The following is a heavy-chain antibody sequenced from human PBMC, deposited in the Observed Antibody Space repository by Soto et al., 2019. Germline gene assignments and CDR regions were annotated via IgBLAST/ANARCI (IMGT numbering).Heavy chain of an antibody. Sequence: VASVKVSCKASGYTFTSYGISWVRQAPGQGLEWMGWISAYNGNTNYAQELQGRVTMTTDTSTSTAYMELRSLRSDDTAVYYCARDPSPNWNTFRAYYYYYGMDVWGQGTTVTVSS. CDR2: ISAYNGNT. J-gene: IGHJ6*02. CDR1: GYTFTSYG. V-gene: IGHV1-18*04. CDR3: ARDPSPNWNTFRAYYYYYGMDV. D-gene: IGHD1-1*01.